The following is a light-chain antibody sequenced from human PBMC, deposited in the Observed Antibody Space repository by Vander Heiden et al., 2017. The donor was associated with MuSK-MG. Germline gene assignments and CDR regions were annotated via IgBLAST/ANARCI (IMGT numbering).Light chain of an antibody. CDR3: QAWDNSAV. V-gene: IGLV3-1*01. CDR2: QDL. CDR1: KLANKY. Sequence: YELTQPPSVSVSPGQTASITCSGDKLANKYASWYQQKPGQSPVLVIYQDLKRPSGIPERFSGSNSGNTATLTISGTQAMDEADYYCQAWDNSAVFGGGTRLTVL. J-gene: IGLJ2*01.